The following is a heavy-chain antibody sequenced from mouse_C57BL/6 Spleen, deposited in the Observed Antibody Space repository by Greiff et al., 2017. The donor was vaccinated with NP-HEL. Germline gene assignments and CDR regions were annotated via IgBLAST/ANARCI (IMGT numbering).Heavy chain of an antibody. Sequence: QVQLQQPGAELVKPGASVKLSCKASGYTFTSYWMQWVNQRPGQGLEWIGEIDPSDSYTNYNQKFKGKATLTVDTSSSTAYMQLSSLTSEDSAVYYCASPLYGSGDYWGQGTTLTVSS. CDR3: ASPLYGSGDY. D-gene: IGHD1-1*01. CDR2: IDPSDSYT. CDR1: GYTFTSYW. V-gene: IGHV1-50*01. J-gene: IGHJ2*01.